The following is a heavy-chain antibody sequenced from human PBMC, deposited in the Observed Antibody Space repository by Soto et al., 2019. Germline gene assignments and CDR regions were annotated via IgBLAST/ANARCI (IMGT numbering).Heavy chain of an antibody. CDR1: GFSVTNNY. CDR3: ARGRGSTGYLGREHYFDY. CDR2: IDIGGNT. J-gene: IGHJ4*02. V-gene: IGHV3-66*01. D-gene: IGHD2-2*01. Sequence: EVQVVESGGGLVQPGGSLRLSCAASGFSVTNNYMNWVRQAPGKGLECVSIIDIGGNTYYADSVKDRFTISRDNSRNTLYLHMDSLRAEDTAVYYCARGRGSTGYLGREHYFDYWGQGTLVTVSP.